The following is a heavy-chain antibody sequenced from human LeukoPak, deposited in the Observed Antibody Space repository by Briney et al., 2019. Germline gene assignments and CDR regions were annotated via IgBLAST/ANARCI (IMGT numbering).Heavy chain of an antibody. CDR3: TTTYYYDSSGYGGDYYYYMDV. CDR2: IRSKANSYAT. CDR1: GFTFSGSA. V-gene: IGHV3-73*01. D-gene: IGHD3-22*01. J-gene: IGHJ6*03. Sequence: GGSLRLSCAASGFTFSGSAMHWVRQASGKGLEWVGRIRSKANSYATAYAASVKGRFTISRDDSKNTAYLQMNSLKTEDTAVYYCTTTYYYDSSGYGGDYYYYMDVWGKGTTVTISS.